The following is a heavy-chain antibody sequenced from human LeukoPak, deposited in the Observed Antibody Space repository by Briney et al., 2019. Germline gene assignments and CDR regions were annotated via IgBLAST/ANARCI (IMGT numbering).Heavy chain of an antibody. Sequence: GGSLRLSCAASGFIFSTYAMSWVRQAPGKGLEWVSGITDSGSVTYYADSVKGRFTISRDNSKTMLFQQMNSLRAEDTAVYFCARDRLTLSAFDIWGQGTMVTVSS. CDR3: ARDRLTLSAFDI. D-gene: IGHD2-15*01. CDR2: ITDSGSVT. V-gene: IGHV3-23*01. J-gene: IGHJ3*02. CDR1: GFIFSTYA.